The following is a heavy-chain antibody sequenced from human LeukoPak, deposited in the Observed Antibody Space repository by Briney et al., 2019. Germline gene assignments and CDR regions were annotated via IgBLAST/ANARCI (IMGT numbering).Heavy chain of an antibody. CDR1: GATFTSYA. V-gene: IGHV1-69*05. Sequence: SVKVSCKASGATFTSYAISWVRQAPGQGLEWMGWIIPIFGTANYAQKLQGRVTITTDASTSTAYMELRSLTSDDTAVYYCVSRTTPPKLRYFDWLLLSLYDDFYVEVWGERD. J-gene: IGHJ6*03. D-gene: IGHD3-9*01. CDR2: IIPIFGTA. CDR3: VSRTTPPKLRYFDWLLLSLYDDFYVEV.